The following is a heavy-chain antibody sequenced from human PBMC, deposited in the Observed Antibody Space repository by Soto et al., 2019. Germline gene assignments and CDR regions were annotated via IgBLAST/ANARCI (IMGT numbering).Heavy chain of an antibody. CDR2: ISYDGSNK. D-gene: IGHD5-12*01. CDR1: GFTFSSYA. CDR3: ARDYYRFNSGYGFSMDV. V-gene: IGHV3-30-3*01. Sequence: QVQLVESGGGVVQPGRSLRLSCAASGFTFSSYAMHWVRQAPGKALEWVAVISYDGSNKYYADSVKGRFTISRDNSKNTLYLQMNSLRAEDTAVYYCARDYYRFNSGYGFSMDVWGQGTTVTVSS. J-gene: IGHJ6*02.